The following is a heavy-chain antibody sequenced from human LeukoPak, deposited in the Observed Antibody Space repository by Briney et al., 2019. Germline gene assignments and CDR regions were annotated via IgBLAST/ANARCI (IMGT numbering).Heavy chain of an antibody. Sequence: GSSVKLSCKASGGTFSSYAIRWVRQAPGPGLEWMGGIIPLVSIANYAQKLQGRVTITADKSTSKAYMELSCLRSEDTGVYYSAIYYYYGSRRTEAAFRDGMDVWGQGTTVTVSS. CDR3: AIYYYYGSRRTEAAFRDGMDV. CDR2: IIPLVSIA. V-gene: IGHV1-69*17. J-gene: IGHJ6*02. D-gene: IGHD3-10*01. CDR1: GGTFSSYA.